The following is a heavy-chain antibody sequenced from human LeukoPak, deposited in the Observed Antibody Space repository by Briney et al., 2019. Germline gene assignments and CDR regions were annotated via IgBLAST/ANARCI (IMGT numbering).Heavy chain of an antibody. J-gene: IGHJ5*02. CDR1: GFTFSSYA. CDR2: ISSSSSYI. V-gene: IGHV3-21*01. Sequence: GASLRLSCAASGFTFSSYAMSWVRQAPGKGLEWVSTISSSSSYIYYADSVKGRFTISRDNAKNSLYLQMNSLRAEDTAVYYCARDPDRYSSGWYFDPWGQGTLVTVSS. CDR3: ARDPDRYSSGWYFDP. D-gene: IGHD6-19*01.